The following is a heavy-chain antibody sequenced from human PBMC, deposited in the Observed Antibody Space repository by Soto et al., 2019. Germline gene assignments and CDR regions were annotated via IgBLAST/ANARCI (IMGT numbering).Heavy chain of an antibody. CDR2: IYYSGST. Sequence: QLHLQESGPGLVKPSETLSLTCTVSGGYISSSSYYWGWIRQPPGKGLEWIGSIYYSGSTYYNPSLKSRVTISVDTSKNQFSLKLSSVTAADTAVYYCASPKIAFYNWFDPWGQGTLVTVSS. V-gene: IGHV4-39*01. CDR3: ASPKIAFYNWFDP. CDR1: GGYISSSSYY. D-gene: IGHD3-3*02. J-gene: IGHJ5*02.